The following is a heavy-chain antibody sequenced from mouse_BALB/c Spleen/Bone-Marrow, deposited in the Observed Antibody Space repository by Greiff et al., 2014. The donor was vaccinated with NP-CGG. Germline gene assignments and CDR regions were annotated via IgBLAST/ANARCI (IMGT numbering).Heavy chain of an antibody. V-gene: IGHV7-1*02. D-gene: IGHD1-1*02. Sequence: EVQLQESGGGLVQPGDSLRLSCATSGFTFSDFYMKWVRQPPGKRLEWIAASRNKANYYTTEYRASVKGRLLVSRDTSKSILYLQMNALRAEDTAIYYCARDVRCGSYFVYWGQGTLVTVSA. J-gene: IGHJ3*01. CDR1: GFTFSDFY. CDR3: ARDVRCGSYFVY. CDR2: SRNKANYYTT.